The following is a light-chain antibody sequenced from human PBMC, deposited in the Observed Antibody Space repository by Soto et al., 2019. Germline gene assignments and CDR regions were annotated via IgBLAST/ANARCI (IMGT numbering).Light chain of an antibody. Sequence: ETVMTQSPATLSVSPGERATLSCRASQSVSSSYLAWYQQKPGQAPRLLIYGASSRATGIPDRFSGSGSGTDFTLTISRLEPEDFAVYYCQQYGSSETFGQGTKVDSK. CDR2: GAS. J-gene: IGKJ1*01. CDR3: QQYGSSET. CDR1: QSVSSSY. V-gene: IGKV3-20*01.